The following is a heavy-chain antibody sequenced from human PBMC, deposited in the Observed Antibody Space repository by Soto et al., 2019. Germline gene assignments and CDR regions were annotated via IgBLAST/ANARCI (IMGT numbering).Heavy chain of an antibody. J-gene: IGHJ3*02. D-gene: IGHD3-22*01. CDR2: INSDGSST. Sequence: GGSLRLSCAASGFTFSSYWMHWVRQAPGKGLVWVSRINSDGSSTSYADSVKGRFTISRDNAKNTLYLQMNSLRAEDTAVYYCARDLYYYDSSGYHMSDAFDIWGQGIMVTVSS. V-gene: IGHV3-74*01. CDR1: GFTFSSYW. CDR3: ARDLYYYDSSGYHMSDAFDI.